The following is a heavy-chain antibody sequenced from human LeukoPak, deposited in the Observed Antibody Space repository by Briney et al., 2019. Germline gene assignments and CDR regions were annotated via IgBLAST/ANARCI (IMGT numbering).Heavy chain of an antibody. CDR2: INPNSGGT. CDR3: ARLYGITMVRGVVYDAFDI. J-gene: IGHJ3*02. V-gene: IGHV1-2*02. CDR1: GYTFTGYY. Sequence: GASVKVSCKASGYTFTGYYMHWVRQAPGQGLEWMGWINPNSGGTNYAQKFQGGVTMTRDTSISTAYMELSRLRSDDTAVYYCARLYGITMVRGVVYDAFDIWGQGTMVTVSS. D-gene: IGHD3-10*01.